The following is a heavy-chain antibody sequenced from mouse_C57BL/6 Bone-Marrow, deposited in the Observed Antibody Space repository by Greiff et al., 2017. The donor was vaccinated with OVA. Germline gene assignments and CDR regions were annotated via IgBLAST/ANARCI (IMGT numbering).Heavy chain of an antibody. CDR1: GFTFSDYY. CDR3: ARYGYVWYFDV. V-gene: IGHV5-12*01. J-gene: IGHJ1*03. CDR2: ISNGGGST. D-gene: IGHD2-2*01. Sequence: EVKLVESGGGLVQPGGSLKLSCAASGFTFSDYYMYWVRQTPEKRLEWVAYISNGGGSTYYPDTVKGRFTISRDNAKNTLYLQMSRLKSEDTAMYYCARYGYVWYFDVWGTGTTVTVSS.